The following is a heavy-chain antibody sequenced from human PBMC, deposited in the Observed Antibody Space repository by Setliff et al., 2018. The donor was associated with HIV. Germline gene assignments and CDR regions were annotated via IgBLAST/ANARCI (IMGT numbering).Heavy chain of an antibody. V-gene: IGHV1-2*06. Sequence: ASVKVSCKASGYTFTGYYMHWVRQAPGQGLEWMGRINPNSGGTKYAQKFQGRVTMTRDKSTSTAYMELSSLRSEDTAVYYCARDPGEGGGGFLEWTIGYYYYMDVWGKGTTVTVSS. CDR1: GYTFTGYY. CDR3: ARDPGEGGGGFLEWTIGYYYYMDV. J-gene: IGHJ6*03. D-gene: IGHD3-3*01. CDR2: INPNSGGT.